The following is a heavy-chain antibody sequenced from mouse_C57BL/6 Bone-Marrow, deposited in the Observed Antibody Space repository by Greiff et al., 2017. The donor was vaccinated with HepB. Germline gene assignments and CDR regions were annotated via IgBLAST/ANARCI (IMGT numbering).Heavy chain of an antibody. V-gene: IGHV1-47*01. J-gene: IGHJ1*03. D-gene: IGHD1-1*01. CDR3: ARRKELLRYEYFDV. Sequence: VQLKASGAELVKPGASVKMSCKASGYTFTTYPIEWMKQNHGKSLEWIGNFHPYNDDTKYNEKFKGKATLTVEKSSSTVYLELSRLTSDDSAVYYCARRKELLRYEYFDVWGTGTTVTVSS. CDR2: FHPYNDDT. CDR1: GYTFTTYP.